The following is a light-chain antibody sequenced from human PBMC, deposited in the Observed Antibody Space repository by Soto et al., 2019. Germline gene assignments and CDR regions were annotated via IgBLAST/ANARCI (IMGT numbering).Light chain of an antibody. CDR1: QSVSSSY. CDR3: HQYGSAPRT. Sequence: EIVLTQSPGTLSLSPGERATLSCLASQSVSSSYLAWYQQKPGQAPRLLIYGASSRPTGIPDRFSGSGSGTDFTLTISRLEPEDFAVYYCHQYGSAPRTFGQGTKVDIK. CDR2: GAS. V-gene: IGKV3-20*01. J-gene: IGKJ1*01.